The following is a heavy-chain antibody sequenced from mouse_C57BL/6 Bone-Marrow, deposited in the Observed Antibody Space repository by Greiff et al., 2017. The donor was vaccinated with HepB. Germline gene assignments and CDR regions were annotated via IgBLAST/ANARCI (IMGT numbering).Heavy chain of an antibody. J-gene: IGHJ2*01. V-gene: IGHV1-64*01. CDR2: IHPNGGST. D-gene: IGHD2-4*01. CDR3: TRRGIYDYALYY. CDR1: GSTFTGYW. Sequence: QVQLQRPGAKLVKPGASVKLSCKASGSTFTGYWRPWVKRRPGQGLGGIGMIHPNGGSTNYNEKFKSKATLTVDKSSSTAYMQLSSLTSEDSAVYYCTRRGIYDYALYYWGQGTTLTVSS.